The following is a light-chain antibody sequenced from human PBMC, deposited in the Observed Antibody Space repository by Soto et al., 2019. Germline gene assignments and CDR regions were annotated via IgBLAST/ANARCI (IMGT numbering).Light chain of an antibody. Sequence: EFVLTQSPGTLSVSPGERATLAFSARQGVSGKLCWYQQKPGQAPRLLIYDASTRAAGIPARFSGSGSGTEFTLTISSLQSEDFAVYYCQQYSNWPLTFGGGTKVDI. CDR1: QGVSGK. CDR3: QQYSNWPLT. V-gene: IGKV3-15*01. CDR2: DAS. J-gene: IGKJ4*01.